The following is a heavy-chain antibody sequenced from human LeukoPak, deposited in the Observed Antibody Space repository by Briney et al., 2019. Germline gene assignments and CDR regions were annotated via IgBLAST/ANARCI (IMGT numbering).Heavy chain of an antibody. CDR2: INHSGST. CDR1: GGSFSGYY. V-gene: IGHV4-34*01. J-gene: IGHJ5*02. CDR3: ARGVWFDP. Sequence: PSETLSLTCAVYGGSFSGYYWSWIRQPPGKGLEWIGEINHSGSTNYNPSLKSRVTISVDTSKDQFSLKLSSVTAADTAVYYCARGVWFDPWGQGTLVTVSS.